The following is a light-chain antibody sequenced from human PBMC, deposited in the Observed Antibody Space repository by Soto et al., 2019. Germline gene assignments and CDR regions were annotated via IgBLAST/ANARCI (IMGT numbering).Light chain of an antibody. Sequence: EIVMTQSPASLTVTPGESSSRSCSASQSVSNNLAWYQQKPRQAPRVLISGASTRATGIPARVSGSGSGTEFTLTISRLQSEDFAVYYCHPYNKWLTWTFGQGTKVDI. CDR2: GAS. CDR3: HPYNKWLTWT. CDR1: QSVSNN. J-gene: IGKJ1*01. V-gene: IGKV3-15*01.